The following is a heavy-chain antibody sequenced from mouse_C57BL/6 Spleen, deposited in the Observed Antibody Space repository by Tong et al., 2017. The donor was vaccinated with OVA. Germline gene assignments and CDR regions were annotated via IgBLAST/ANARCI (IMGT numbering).Heavy chain of an antibody. Sequence: EVQLQESGPELVKPGASVKMSCKASGYTFTDYNMHWVKQSHGKSLEWIGYINPNNGGTSYNQKFKGKATLTVNKSSSTAYMELRSLTSEDSAVYYCTSRQLRPWFAYWGQGTLVTVSA. CDR3: TSRQLRPWFAY. CDR2: INPNNGGT. J-gene: IGHJ3*01. D-gene: IGHD3-2*02. V-gene: IGHV1-22*01. CDR1: GYTFTDYN.